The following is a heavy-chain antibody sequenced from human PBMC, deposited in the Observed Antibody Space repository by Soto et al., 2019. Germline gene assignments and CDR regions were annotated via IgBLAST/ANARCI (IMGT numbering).Heavy chain of an antibody. D-gene: IGHD6-19*01. V-gene: IGHV3-48*01. CDR3: ARVYGIPVAGTLDF. J-gene: IGHJ4*02. CDR1: VFTFSSYS. CDR2: ISSGSSTI. Sequence: EVQLVESGGGLVQPGGSLRLSCAASVFTFSSYSMNWVRQAPGKGLEWVSYISSGSSTIYYADSVKGRFTISRDNAKNSLYRQMNSLRAEDTAVYYCARVYGIPVAGTLDFWGQGTLVTVSS.